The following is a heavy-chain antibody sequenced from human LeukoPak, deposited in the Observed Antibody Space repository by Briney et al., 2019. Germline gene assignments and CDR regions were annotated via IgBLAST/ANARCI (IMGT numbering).Heavy chain of an antibody. CDR1: GGSISSYY. CDR2: IYTSGGT. V-gene: IGHV4-4*07. CDR3: ARGRGYGLYYYYYGMDV. Sequence: SETLSLTCTVSGGSISSYYWSWIRQPAGKGLEWIGRIYTSGGTNYNPSLKSRVTMSVDTSKNQFSLKLSSVTAADTAVYYCARGRGYGLYYYYYGMDVWGQGTTVTVSS. D-gene: IGHD5-18*01. J-gene: IGHJ6*02.